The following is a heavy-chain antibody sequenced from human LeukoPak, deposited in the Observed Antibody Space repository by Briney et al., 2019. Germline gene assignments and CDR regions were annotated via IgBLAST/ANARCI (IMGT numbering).Heavy chain of an antibody. CDR2: INPNSGGT. CDR3: ARSNPGVVREKDY. CDR1: GYTFTGYY. V-gene: IGHV1-2*02. Sequence: GASVKVSCKASGYTFTGYYMHWVRQAPGQGLEWMGWINPNSGGTNYAQKLQGRVTMTTDTSTSTAYMELRSLRSDDTAVYYCARSNPGVVREKDYWGQGTLVTVSS. J-gene: IGHJ4*02. D-gene: IGHD4-11*01.